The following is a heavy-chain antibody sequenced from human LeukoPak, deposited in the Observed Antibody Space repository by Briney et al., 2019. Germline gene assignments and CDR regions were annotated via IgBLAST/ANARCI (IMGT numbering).Heavy chain of an antibody. CDR1: DGSFSGYY. CDR3: ARTSGWYNCFDP. D-gene: IGHD6-19*01. J-gene: IGHJ5*02. Sequence: SETLSLTCAVYDGSFSGYYWSWIRQPAGKALEWIGRIYTSGSTDYNPSLKSRVTISIDTSKNQFSLELTSVIAADTAVYYCARTSGWYNCFDPWGQGTLVTVPS. V-gene: IGHV4-59*10. CDR2: IYTSGST.